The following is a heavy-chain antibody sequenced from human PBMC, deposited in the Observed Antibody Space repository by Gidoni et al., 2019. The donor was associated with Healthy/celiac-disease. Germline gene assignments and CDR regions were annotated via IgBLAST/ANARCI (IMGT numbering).Heavy chain of an antibody. V-gene: IGHV3-53*04. Sequence: EVQLVESGGGLVQPGGSLRLSCAASGFTVSSNYMSWVRQAPGKGLEWVSVIYSGGSTYYADSVKGRFTISRHNSKNTLYLQMNSLRAEDTAVYYCARVGRYYDSSGAFDIWGQGTMVTVSS. CDR1: GFTVSSNY. J-gene: IGHJ3*02. CDR2: IYSGGST. CDR3: ARVGRYYDSSGAFDI. D-gene: IGHD3-22*01.